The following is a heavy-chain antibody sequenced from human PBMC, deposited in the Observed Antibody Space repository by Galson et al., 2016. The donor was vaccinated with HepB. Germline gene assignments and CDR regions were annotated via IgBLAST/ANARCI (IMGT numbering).Heavy chain of an antibody. CDR2: ISPSFTV. J-gene: IGHJ6*04. Sequence: SLRLSCAASGFTFSDYTMNWVRQAPGKGLEWVAYISPSFTVYYADSVKGRFTISRDNAKNSLYLQMNSLRVEDTAVYFCAIGSGMDVWGKGTTVTVS. CDR1: GFTFSDYT. V-gene: IGHV3-69-1*01. D-gene: IGHD2-15*01. CDR3: AIGSGMDV.